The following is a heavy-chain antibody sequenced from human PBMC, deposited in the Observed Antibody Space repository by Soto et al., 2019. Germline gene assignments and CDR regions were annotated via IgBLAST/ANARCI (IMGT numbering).Heavy chain of an antibody. V-gene: IGHV1-46*03. CDR3: ARGGISVLRYFDWLLYLDY. Sequence: GSVKVSCKASGYTFTSYYMHWVRQAPGQGLEWMGIINPSGGSTSYAQKFQGRVTMTRDTSTSTVYMELSSLRSEDTAVYYCARGGISVLRYFDWLLYLDYWGQGTLVTVSS. J-gene: IGHJ4*02. CDR2: INPSGGST. D-gene: IGHD3-9*01. CDR1: GYTFTSYY.